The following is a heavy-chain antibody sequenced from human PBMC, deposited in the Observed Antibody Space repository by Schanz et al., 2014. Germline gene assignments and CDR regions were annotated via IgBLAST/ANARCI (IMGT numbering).Heavy chain of an antibody. D-gene: IGHD6-25*01. Sequence: QVQLVQSGAEVKKPGSSVKVSCKASGGTFSTYTISWVRQAPGQGLEWMGWMNPDSGNTGYAQKFQGRVTMTRNTSISTAYMELSSLRSEDTAVYYCARGQRRTIGRPFGPWGQGTLVIVSS. J-gene: IGHJ5*02. CDR3: ARGQRRTIGRPFGP. CDR1: GGTFSTYT. CDR2: MNPDSGNT. V-gene: IGHV1-8*02.